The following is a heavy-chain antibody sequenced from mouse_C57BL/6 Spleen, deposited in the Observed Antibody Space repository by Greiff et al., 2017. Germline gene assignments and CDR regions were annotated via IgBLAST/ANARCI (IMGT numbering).Heavy chain of an antibody. D-gene: IGHD1-1*01. CDR1: GFTFSSYA. V-gene: IGHV5-9-1*02. CDR2: ISSGGDYI. J-gene: IGHJ4*01. Sequence: EVQRVESGEGLVKPGGSLKLSCAASGFTFSSYAMSWVRQTPEKRLEWVAYISSGGDYIYYADTVKGRFTISRDNARNTLYLQMSSLKSEDTAMYYCTRDGSSYESAMDYWGQGTSVTVSS. CDR3: TRDGSSYESAMDY.